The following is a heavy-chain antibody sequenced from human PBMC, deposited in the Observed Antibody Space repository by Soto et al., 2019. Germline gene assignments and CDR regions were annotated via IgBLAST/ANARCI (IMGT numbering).Heavy chain of an antibody. D-gene: IGHD2-2*02. CDR2: ISAYNGNK. J-gene: IGHJ6*01. V-gene: IGHV1-18*01. CDR1: GYTFTSYG. Sequence: RDSVKVSCKASGYTFTSYGISWVRQAPGQGLEWMGWISAYNGNKNYAQKLQGRVTMTTDTSTSTAYMELRSLRSDDTAVYYCARDGDQLIYGGYYYYYGLDVWG. CDR3: ARDGDQLIYGGYYYYYGLDV.